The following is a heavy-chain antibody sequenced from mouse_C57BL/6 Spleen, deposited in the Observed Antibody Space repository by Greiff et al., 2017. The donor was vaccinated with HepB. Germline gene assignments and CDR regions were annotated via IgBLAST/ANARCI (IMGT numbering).Heavy chain of an antibody. CDR3: AREMDYYGSSTWFAF. V-gene: IGHV1-52*01. CDR2: IDPSDSET. CDR1: GYTFTSYW. D-gene: IGHD1-1*01. Sequence: QVQLQQSGAELVRPGSSVKLSCKASGYTFTSYWMHWVKQRPIQGLEWIGNIDPSDSETHYNQKFKDKATLTVDKSSSTAYMQLSSLSSEDSAVYYCAREMDYYGSSTWFAFWGQGTLVTVSA. J-gene: IGHJ3*01.